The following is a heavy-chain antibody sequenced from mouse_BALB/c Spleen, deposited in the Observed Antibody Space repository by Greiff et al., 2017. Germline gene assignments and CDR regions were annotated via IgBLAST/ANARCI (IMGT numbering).Heavy chain of an antibody. CDR3: ARRGRYDRASIMDY. V-gene: IGHV3-2*02. CDR2: ISYSGST. CDR1: GYSITSDYA. J-gene: IGHJ4*01. D-gene: IGHD2-14*01. Sequence: EVQLQQSGPGLVKPSQSLSLTCTVTGYSITSDYAWNWIRQFPGNKLEWMGYISYSGSTSYNPSLKSRISITRDTSKNQFFLQLNSVTTEDTATYYCARRGRYDRASIMDYWGQGTSVTDSS.